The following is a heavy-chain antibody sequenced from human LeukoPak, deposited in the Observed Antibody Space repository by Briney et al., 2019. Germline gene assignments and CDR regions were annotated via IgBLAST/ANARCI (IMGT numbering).Heavy chain of an antibody. Sequence: GGSLRLSCAASGFTFSSYAMHWVCQAPGKGLEWVAVISYDGSNKYYADSVKGRFTISRDNSKNTLYLQMNSLRAEDTAVYYCARDLALYGYLFDYWGQGTLVTVSS. D-gene: IGHD3-22*01. J-gene: IGHJ4*02. CDR2: ISYDGSNK. CDR3: ARDLALYGYLFDY. V-gene: IGHV3-30-3*01. CDR1: GFTFSSYA.